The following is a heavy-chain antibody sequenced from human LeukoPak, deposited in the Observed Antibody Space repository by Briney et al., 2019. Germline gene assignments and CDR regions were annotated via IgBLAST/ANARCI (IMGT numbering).Heavy chain of an antibody. CDR2: ISAYNGNT. Sequence: GASVNVSCKASGYTFTSYGISWVRQAPGRGLEWMGWISAYNGNTNYAQKLQGRVTMTTDTSTSTAYMELRSLRSDDTAVYYCARDYSWFGELLPLDYWGQGTLVTVSS. D-gene: IGHD3-10*01. V-gene: IGHV1-18*01. J-gene: IGHJ4*02. CDR3: ARDYSWFGELLPLDY. CDR1: GYTFTSYG.